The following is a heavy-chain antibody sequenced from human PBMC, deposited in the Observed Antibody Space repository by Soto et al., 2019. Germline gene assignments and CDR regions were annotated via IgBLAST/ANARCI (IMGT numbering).Heavy chain of an antibody. CDR2: INPSGGST. V-gene: IGHV1-46*03. CDR1: GYTFTSYY. Sequence: QVQLVQSGAEVKKPGASVKVSCKASGYTFTSYYMHWVRQAPGQGLEWMGIINPSGGSTSYAQKFQGRITMTRDTSTRTVYMELSSLRSEDTAVYYCAGVAAAATFDDAFDIWGQGTMVTVSS. J-gene: IGHJ3*02. D-gene: IGHD6-13*01. CDR3: AGVAAAATFDDAFDI.